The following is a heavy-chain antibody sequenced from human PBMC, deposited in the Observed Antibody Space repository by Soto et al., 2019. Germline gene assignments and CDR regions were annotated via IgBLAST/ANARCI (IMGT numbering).Heavy chain of an antibody. CDR1: GFTFSSYG. V-gene: IGHV3-30*18. Sequence: QVQLVESGGGVVQPGRSLRLSCAASGFTFSSYGMHWVRQAPGKGLEWVAVISYDGSNKYYADSVKGRFTISRNNSKNTLYLQMNSIRAEDTAVYYCAKDGGWFDYFDYWGQGTLVTVSS. CDR3: AKDGGWFDYFDY. J-gene: IGHJ4*02. CDR2: ISYDGSNK. D-gene: IGHD6-19*01.